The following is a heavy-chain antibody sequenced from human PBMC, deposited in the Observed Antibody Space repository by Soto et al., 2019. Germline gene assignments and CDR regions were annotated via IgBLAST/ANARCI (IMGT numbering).Heavy chain of an antibody. CDR3: AKSGLGGAYYYYMDV. CDR1: GFTFSSYG. D-gene: IGHD3-10*01. Sequence: GGSLRLSCAASGFTFSSYGMHWVRQAPGKGLEWVAVISYDGSNKYYADSVKGRFTISRDNSKNTLYLQMNSLRAEDTAVYYCAKSGLGGAYYYYMDVWGKGTTVTVSS. V-gene: IGHV3-30*18. CDR2: ISYDGSNK. J-gene: IGHJ6*03.